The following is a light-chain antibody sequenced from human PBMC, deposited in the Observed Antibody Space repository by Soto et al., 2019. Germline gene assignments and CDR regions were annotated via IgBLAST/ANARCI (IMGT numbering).Light chain of an antibody. CDR2: SNN. Sequence: QSVLTQPPSASGTPGQRVTISCSGSSSNIGSNTVNWYQQLPGTAPNLLICSNNQRPSGVPDRFSCSKSGTSASLALSGLQSEDEADYYCAAWDDSLNGVVFGGGTKLTVL. V-gene: IGLV1-44*01. CDR3: AAWDDSLNGVV. J-gene: IGLJ2*01. CDR1: SSNIGSNT.